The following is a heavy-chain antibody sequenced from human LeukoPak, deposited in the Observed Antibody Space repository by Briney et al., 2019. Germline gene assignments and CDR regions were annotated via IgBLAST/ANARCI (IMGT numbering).Heavy chain of an antibody. D-gene: IGHD3-10*01. CDR3: ASPAVFTMVRGVIKNHYGMDV. CDR1: GGTFSSYA. V-gene: IGHV1-69*05. CDR2: IIPIFGTA. J-gene: IGHJ6*02. Sequence: SVKVSCKASGGTFSSYAISWVRQAPGQGLERMGGIIPIFGTANYAQKFQGRVTITTDESTSTAYMELSSLRSEDTAVYYCASPAVFTMVRGVIKNHYGMDVWGQGTSVTVSS.